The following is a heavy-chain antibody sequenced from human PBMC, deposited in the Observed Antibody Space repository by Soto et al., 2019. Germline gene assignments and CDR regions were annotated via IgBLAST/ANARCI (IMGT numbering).Heavy chain of an antibody. CDR1: GGTFSSYA. CDR3: ARVGPPLTLYSGFDY. Sequence: QVQLVQSGAEVKKPGSSVKVSCKASGGTFSSYAISWVRQAPGQGLEWMGGIIPIFGTANYAQKFQRIVTITADKSTSTAYMVLSSLRSEDTAVYYCARVGPPLTLYSGFDYWGQGTLVTVSS. V-gene: IGHV1-69*06. CDR2: IIPIFGTA. D-gene: IGHD2-15*01. J-gene: IGHJ4*02.